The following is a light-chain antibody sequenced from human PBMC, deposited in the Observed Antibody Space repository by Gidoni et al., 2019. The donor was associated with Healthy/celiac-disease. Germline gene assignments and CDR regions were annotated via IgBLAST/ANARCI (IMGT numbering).Light chain of an antibody. CDR1: QSVSSY. CDR3: QQRSNWPLLT. CDR2: DAS. V-gene: IGKV3-11*01. J-gene: IGKJ4*01. Sequence: ELVLPHSPATLSSSPGERATLSCRASQSVSSYLAWYQQKPGQAPRLLIYDASNRATGIPARFSGSGSGTDFTLTISSLEPEDFAVYYCQQRSNWPLLTFGGGTKVEIK.